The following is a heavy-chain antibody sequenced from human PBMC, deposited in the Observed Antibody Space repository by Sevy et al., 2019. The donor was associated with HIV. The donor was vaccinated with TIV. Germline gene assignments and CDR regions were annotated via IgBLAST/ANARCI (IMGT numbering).Heavy chain of an antibody. V-gene: IGHV3-74*01. Sequence: GGSLRLSCAVSGFTFSSHWMFWVRQAPGKGLVWVSHINSHGTITNYADSVKGRFAISRDNTKKTIYLQMNSLRAEDRAVYYCARGQLLQFLEWPSYGLDVWGQGTTVTVSS. J-gene: IGHJ6*02. CDR1: GFTFSSHW. CDR2: INSHGTIT. D-gene: IGHD3-3*01. CDR3: ARGQLLQFLEWPSYGLDV.